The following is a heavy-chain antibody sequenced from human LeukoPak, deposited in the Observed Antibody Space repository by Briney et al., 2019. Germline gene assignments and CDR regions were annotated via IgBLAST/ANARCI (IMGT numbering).Heavy chain of an antibody. V-gene: IGHV3-30*02. J-gene: IGHJ4*02. D-gene: IGHD2-15*01. CDR1: GFTFSSYG. Sequence: GGSLRLSCAASGFTFSSYGMHWVRQAPGKGLEWVAFIRYDGSNKYYADSVKGRFTISRDNSKNTLYLQMNSLRAEDTAVYYCAKVGYCSGGSCYSAPDYWGQGTLVTVSS. CDR3: AKVGYCSGGSCYSAPDY. CDR2: IRYDGSNK.